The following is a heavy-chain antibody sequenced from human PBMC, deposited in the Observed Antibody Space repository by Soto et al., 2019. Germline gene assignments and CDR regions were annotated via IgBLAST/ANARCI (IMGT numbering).Heavy chain of an antibody. CDR2: ITDSGTGT. D-gene: IGHD2-15*01. J-gene: IGHJ4*02. V-gene: IGHV3-23*01. Sequence: EVHLLESGGGLVHPGESLRLSCGASGFTFNTCVMTWVRQAPGKGLEWVSCITDSGTGTYYADSVKGRFTIPRDNSKNTMYLQMNNLRAEDTGVYYCAKGLIYGRWYAEDWGQGTLVTVSS. CDR3: AKGLIYGRWYAED. CDR1: GFTFNTCV.